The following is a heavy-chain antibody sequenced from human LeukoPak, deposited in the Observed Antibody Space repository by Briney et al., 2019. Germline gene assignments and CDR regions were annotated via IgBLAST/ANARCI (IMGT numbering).Heavy chain of an antibody. J-gene: IGHJ4*02. V-gene: IGHV1-18*01. CDR3: AREHLVIRGAGDY. Sequence: ASVKVSCKASGYTFTSYGINWVRQAPGQGLEWMGWISAYNSNTHYAQKLQGRVTMTTDTSTSTAYMEVRSLRSDDTAVYYCAREHLVIRGAGDYWGQGTLVTVSS. D-gene: IGHD2/OR15-2a*01. CDR1: GYTFTSYG. CDR2: ISAYNSNT.